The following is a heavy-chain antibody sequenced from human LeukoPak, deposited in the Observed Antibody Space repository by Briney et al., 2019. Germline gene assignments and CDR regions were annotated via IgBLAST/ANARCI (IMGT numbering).Heavy chain of an antibody. V-gene: IGHV3-30-3*01. CDR1: GFTFSSYA. CDR2: ISYDGSNK. CDR3: ATRGDSGSPEADTWFDP. J-gene: IGHJ5*02. Sequence: GGSLRLSCAASGFTFSSYAMHWVRQAPGKGLEWVAVISYDGSNKYYADSVKGRFTISRDNSKNTLYLQMNSLRAEDTAVYYCATRGDSGSPEADTWFDPWGQGTLVPVSS. D-gene: IGHD6-6*01.